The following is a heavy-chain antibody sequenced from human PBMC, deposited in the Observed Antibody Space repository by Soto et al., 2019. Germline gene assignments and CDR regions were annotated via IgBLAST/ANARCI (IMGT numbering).Heavy chain of an antibody. J-gene: IGHJ3*02. D-gene: IGHD3-10*01. V-gene: IGHV5-10-1*01. Sequence: GESLKISCKGSGYTFTTYWISWVRQMPGKGLEWMGRIDPSDSYTSYSPSFQGHVTISVDKSISTASLQWSSLKASDTAMYYCARHTMVRASNAFDIWGQGTMVTVSS. CDR1: GYTFTTYW. CDR3: ARHTMVRASNAFDI. CDR2: IDPSDSYT.